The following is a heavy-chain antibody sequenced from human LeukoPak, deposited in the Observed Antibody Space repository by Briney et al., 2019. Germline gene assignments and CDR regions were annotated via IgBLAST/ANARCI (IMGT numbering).Heavy chain of an antibody. J-gene: IGHJ5*02. V-gene: IGHV4-31*03. CDR2: IYYSGST. D-gene: IGHD3-3*01. CDR1: GGSIISGGYY. Sequence: SQTLSLTFTVPGGSIISGGYYWSWIRQHPGKGLEWIGYIYYSGSTYYNPSLKSRVTISVDTSKNQFSLKLSSVTAADTAVYYCARASSHLEWFDPWGQGTLVTVSS. CDR3: ARASSHLEWFDP.